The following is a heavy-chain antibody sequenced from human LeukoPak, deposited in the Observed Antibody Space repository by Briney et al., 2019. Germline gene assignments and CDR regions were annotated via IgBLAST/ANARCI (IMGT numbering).Heavy chain of an antibody. CDR2: IIPIFGTA. V-gene: IGHV1-69*05. CDR1: GGTFSSYA. CDR3: ARARYYGDYFFNY. Sequence: ASVKVSCKASGGTFSSYAISWVRQAPGQGLEWMGGIIPIFGTANYAQKFQGRVTITRDTSASTAYMELSSLRSEDTAVYYCARARYYGDYFFNYWGQGTLVTVSS. J-gene: IGHJ4*02. D-gene: IGHD4-17*01.